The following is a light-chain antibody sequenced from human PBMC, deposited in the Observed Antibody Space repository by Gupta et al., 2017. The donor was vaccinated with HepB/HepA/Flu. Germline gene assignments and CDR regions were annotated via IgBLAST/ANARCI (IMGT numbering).Light chain of an antibody. V-gene: IGLV2-23*02. CDR1: SSDVGSYNL. CDR3: CSYAGSSTFDVV. Sequence: QSALTQPAPVSGSPAQSITISCTGTSSDVGSYNLVSWYQQHPGKAPKLMIYEVSKRPSGVSNRFSGSKSGNTASLTISGLQAEDEADYYCCSYAGSSTFDVVFGGGTKLTVL. CDR2: EVS. J-gene: IGLJ2*01.